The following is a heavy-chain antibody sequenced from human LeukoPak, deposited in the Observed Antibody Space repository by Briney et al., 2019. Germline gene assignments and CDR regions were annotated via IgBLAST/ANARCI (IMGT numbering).Heavy chain of an antibody. Sequence: PGGSLRLSCSASGFTFSNFPMHWVRQPPGKGLEYVSGINPNGDHTYDADSVKGRFTISRDNSKTTLYLQMSSLRLEDTAVYYCVKALGYYQSSGYIFDYWGQGTLVTVSS. CDR2: INPNGDHT. J-gene: IGHJ4*02. CDR3: VKALGYYQSSGYIFDY. V-gene: IGHV3-64D*06. D-gene: IGHD3-22*01. CDR1: GFTFSNFP.